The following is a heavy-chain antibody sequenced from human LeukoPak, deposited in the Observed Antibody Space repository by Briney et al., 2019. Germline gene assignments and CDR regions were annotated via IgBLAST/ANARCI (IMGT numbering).Heavy chain of an antibody. Sequence: GGSLRLSCAASGFTFTSYTMNWVRQAPGKGLEWISYIRASGGVVSYTDSVRGRFTISTDSAKNSLYLQMNSLRDDDTAVYYCVRDQFYAFDVWGQGTMVTVSS. V-gene: IGHV3-48*02. CDR2: IRASGGVV. CDR1: GFTFTSYT. CDR3: VRDQFYAFDV. J-gene: IGHJ3*01.